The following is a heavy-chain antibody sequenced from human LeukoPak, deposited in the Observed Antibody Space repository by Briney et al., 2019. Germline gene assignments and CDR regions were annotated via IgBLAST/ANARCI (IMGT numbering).Heavy chain of an antibody. J-gene: IGHJ3*02. CDR2: ISWNSGSI. CDR1: GFTFDDYA. V-gene: IGHV3-9*01. D-gene: IGHD6-13*01. Sequence: GGPLRLSCAASGFTFDDYAMHWVRQAPGKGLEWVSGISWNSGSIGYADSVKGRFTISRDNAKNSLYLQMNSLRAEDTALYYCAESSSWSRGAFDIWGQGTMVTVSS. CDR3: AESSSWSRGAFDI.